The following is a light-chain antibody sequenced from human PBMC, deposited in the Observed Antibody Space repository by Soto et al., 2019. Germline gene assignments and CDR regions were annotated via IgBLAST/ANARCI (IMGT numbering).Light chain of an antibody. CDR1: TSDVGAYKY. Sequence: QSALTQRASVSGSPGQSITISCTGTTSDVGAYKYVSWYQQHPGKAPKLMIYEVNNRPSGVSNRFSGSKSGNTASLTISGLQAEDEADYYCSSYTSSNTPVVIGGGTKLTVL. J-gene: IGLJ2*01. CDR3: SSYTSSNTPVV. V-gene: IGLV2-14*01. CDR2: EVN.